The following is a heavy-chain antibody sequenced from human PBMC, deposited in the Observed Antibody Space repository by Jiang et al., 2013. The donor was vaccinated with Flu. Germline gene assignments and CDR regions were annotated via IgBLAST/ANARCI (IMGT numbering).Heavy chain of an antibody. CDR3: ARGGIVVA. D-gene: IGHD2-2*01. CDR2: ISLSSSYI. V-gene: IGHV3-11*06. CDR1: GFTFNEDY. J-gene: IGHJ5*02. Sequence: GLVKPGGSLRLSCAASGFTFNEDYMTWVRQAPGKGLEWISYISLSSSYINYADSVKGRFTISRDNSKNSLYLEMNSLRADDTAVYYCARGGIVVAWGQGTLVTVSS.